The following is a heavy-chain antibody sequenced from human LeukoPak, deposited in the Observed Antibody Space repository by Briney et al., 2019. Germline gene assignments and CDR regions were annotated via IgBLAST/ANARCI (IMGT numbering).Heavy chain of an antibody. J-gene: IGHJ4*02. D-gene: IGHD2-2*01. CDR3: ARDLYCSSTSCYEVEGGFDY. Sequence: SETLSLTCTVSGGSISSGGYYWSWIRQPPGKGLEWIGYIYHSGSTYYNPSLKSRVTISVDTSKNQFSLKLSSVTAADTAVYYCARDLYCSSTSCYEVEGGFDYWGQGTLVTVSS. CDR1: GGSISSGGYY. CDR2: IYHSGST. V-gene: IGHV4-30-2*01.